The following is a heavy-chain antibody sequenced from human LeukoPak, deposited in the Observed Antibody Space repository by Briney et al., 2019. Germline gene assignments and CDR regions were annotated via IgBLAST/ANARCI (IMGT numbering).Heavy chain of an antibody. Sequence: GASVKVSCKASGYTFTSYDINWVRQATGQGLEWMGWMNPNSGNTGYAQKFQGRVTITRNTSISTAYMELSSLRSEDTAVYYCARGYYDILTGVNWFDPWGQGTLVTVSS. CDR1: GYTFTSYD. CDR2: MNPNSGNT. CDR3: ARGYYDILTGVNWFDP. D-gene: IGHD3-9*01. J-gene: IGHJ5*02. V-gene: IGHV1-8*01.